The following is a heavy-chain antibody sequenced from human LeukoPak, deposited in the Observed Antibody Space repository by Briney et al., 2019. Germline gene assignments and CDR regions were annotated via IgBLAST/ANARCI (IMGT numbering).Heavy chain of an antibody. Sequence: ASVKVSCKASGYSFTGQYIYWVRQAPGQGLEWMGRITPHNGDTNDAQRFQSRVTMTSDTSISTAFMELSSLRSDDTAVYYCARGAGPVSTPDYYFNGLDVWGQGTTVTVSS. J-gene: IGHJ6*02. V-gene: IGHV1-2*06. CDR3: ARGAGPVSTPDYYFNGLDV. CDR1: GYSFTGQY. CDR2: ITPHNGDT. D-gene: IGHD1-14*01.